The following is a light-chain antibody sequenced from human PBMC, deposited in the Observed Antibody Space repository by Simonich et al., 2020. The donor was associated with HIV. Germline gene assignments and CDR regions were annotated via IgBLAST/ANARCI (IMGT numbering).Light chain of an antibody. CDR1: SSDIGGYNY. Sequence: QSALTQPASVSGSPGQSITISCTGTSSDIGGYNYVSWYQQHPGKAPKLMIYDVLKRPSGFSNLFSGSKSGNTASLTISGLRAEDEADYYCSSYTSSSTWIFGGGTKLTVL. CDR2: DVL. CDR3: SSYTSSSTWI. V-gene: IGLV2-14*01. J-gene: IGLJ2*01.